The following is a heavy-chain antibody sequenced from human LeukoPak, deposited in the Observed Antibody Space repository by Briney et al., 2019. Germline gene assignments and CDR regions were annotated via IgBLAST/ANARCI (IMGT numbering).Heavy chain of an antibody. J-gene: IGHJ4*02. CDR3: ASGVWYSSSWYYFDY. V-gene: IGHV6-1*01. Sequence: SQTLSLTCAISGDRFSSNSAAWNWSRQSPSRGLEWLGRTYYRSKWFNDYAESVKSRITINPDTSENQFSLQLHSVTPEDTAVYYCASGVWYSSSWYYFDYWGQGTLVTVSS. CDR1: GDRFSSNSAA. CDR2: TYYRSKWFN. D-gene: IGHD6-13*01.